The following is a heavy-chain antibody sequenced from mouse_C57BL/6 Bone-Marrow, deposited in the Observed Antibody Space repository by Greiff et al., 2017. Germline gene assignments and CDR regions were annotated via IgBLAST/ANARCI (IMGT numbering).Heavy chain of an antibody. Sequence: VQLVESGPGLVQPSQSLSITCTVSGFSLTSYGVHWVRQSPGKGLEWLGVIWRGGSTDYNAAFMSRLSITKDNSKSQVFFKMNSLQADDTAIYYWAKKIWDGWYFDVWGTGTTVTVSS. CDR2: IWRGGST. J-gene: IGHJ1*03. CDR1: GFSLTSYG. V-gene: IGHV2-5*01. CDR3: AKKIWDGWYFDV. D-gene: IGHD4-1*01.